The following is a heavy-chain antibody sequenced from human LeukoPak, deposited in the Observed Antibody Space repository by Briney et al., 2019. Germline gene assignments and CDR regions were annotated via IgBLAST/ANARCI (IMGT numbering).Heavy chain of an antibody. CDR1: GYTFTNYD. CDR3: AREAAGYRGYDLWGYSYGDFSDD. CDR2: MNPNSGST. D-gene: IGHD5-18*01. J-gene: IGHJ4*02. V-gene: IGHV1-8*01. Sequence: ASVKVSCKASGYTFTNYDMNWVRQATGQGLEWMGWMNPNSGSTGYAQKFQGRVTMTRDTSISTAYMELSRLRSDDTAVYYCAREAAGYRGYDLWGYSYGDFSDDGGQGTLLPVSS.